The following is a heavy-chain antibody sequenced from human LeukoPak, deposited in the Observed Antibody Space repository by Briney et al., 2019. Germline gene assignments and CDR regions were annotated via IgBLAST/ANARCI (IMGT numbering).Heavy chain of an antibody. D-gene: IGHD1-7*01. CDR2: IAYDGRNK. CDR3: ANRGRNYPFDY. Sequence: PGGSLRLSYAASGFNFSNYGMHWVRHAPGKGLEWVAVIAYDGRNKYYVDSVKGRFTISRDNSKNTLYLQMNSLRLEDTAMNHCANRGRNYPFDYWGQGTLVIVSS. J-gene: IGHJ4*02. V-gene: IGHV3-30*18. CDR1: GFNFSNYG.